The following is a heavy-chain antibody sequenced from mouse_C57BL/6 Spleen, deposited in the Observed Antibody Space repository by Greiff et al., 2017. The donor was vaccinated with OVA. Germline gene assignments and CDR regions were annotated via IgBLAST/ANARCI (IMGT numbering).Heavy chain of an antibody. CDR3: ARVGLRRNAMDY. CDR2: IDPSDSYT. Sequence: QVHVKQPGAELVKPGASVKLSCKASGYTFTSYWMQWVKQRPGPGLEWIGEIDPSDSYTNYNQKFKGKATLTVDTSSSTAYMQLSSLTSEDSAVYYCARVGLRRNAMDYWGQGTSVTVSS. J-gene: IGHJ4*01. V-gene: IGHV1-50*01. CDR1: GYTFTSYW. D-gene: IGHD2-4*01.